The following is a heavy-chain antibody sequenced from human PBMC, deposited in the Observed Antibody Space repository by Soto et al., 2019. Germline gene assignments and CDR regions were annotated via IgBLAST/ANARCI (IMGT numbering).Heavy chain of an antibody. CDR3: ARGIFWSGYPFSAYYYYGMDV. D-gene: IGHD3-3*01. V-gene: IGHV4-34*01. J-gene: IGHJ6*02. CDR1: GGSFSGYY. Sequence: PSETLSLTCAVYGGSFSGYYWSWIRQPPGKGLEWIGEINHSGSTNYNPSLKSRVTISVDTSKNQFSLKLSSVTAADTAVYYCARGIFWSGYPFSAYYYYGMDVWGQGTTVTVSS. CDR2: INHSGST.